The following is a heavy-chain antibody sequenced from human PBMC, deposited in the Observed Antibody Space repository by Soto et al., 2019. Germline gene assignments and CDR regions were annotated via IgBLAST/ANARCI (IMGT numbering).Heavy chain of an antibody. CDR3: ARVEYNVAAGILVYYGMDV. J-gene: IGHJ6*02. Sequence: QVQLVQSGAEVKKPGSSVKVSCNASGGTFSSYAISWVRQAPGQGLEWMGGIIPIFGTANYAQKFQGRGTITADESTSTAYMELSSLRSEDTAVYYCARVEYNVAAGILVYYGMDVWGQGTTVTFSS. V-gene: IGHV1-69*12. D-gene: IGHD6-13*01. CDR1: GGTFSSYA. CDR2: IIPIFGTA.